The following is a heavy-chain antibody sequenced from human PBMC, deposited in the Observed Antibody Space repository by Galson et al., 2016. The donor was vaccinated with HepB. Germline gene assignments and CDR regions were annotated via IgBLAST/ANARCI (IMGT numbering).Heavy chain of an antibody. CDR3: ARDDYSGGRGSPDY. Sequence: SLRLSCAASGFFFSGRAMSWVRQAPGKGLEWVAGVNRYGTTTGYAASVKGRFTISRGNSKNILYLQMDSLRTEDTALYYCARDDYSGGRGSPDYWGQGTLVTVS. D-gene: IGHD4/OR15-4a*01. CDR1: GFFFSGRA. V-gene: IGHV3-23*01. CDR2: VNRYGTTT. J-gene: IGHJ4*02.